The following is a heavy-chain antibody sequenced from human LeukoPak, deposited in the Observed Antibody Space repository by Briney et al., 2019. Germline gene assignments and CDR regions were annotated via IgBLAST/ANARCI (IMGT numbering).Heavy chain of an antibody. D-gene: IGHD6-13*01. Sequence: KPGGSLRLSCAASGYTFISYWMSWIRQPPGKGLEWIGEINHSGSTNYNPSLKSRVTISVDTSKNQFSLKLSSVTAADTAVYYCARGAAAGTRYWGQGTLVTVSS. CDR3: ARGAAAGTRY. J-gene: IGHJ4*02. V-gene: IGHV4-34*01. CDR2: INHSGST. CDR1: GYTFISYW.